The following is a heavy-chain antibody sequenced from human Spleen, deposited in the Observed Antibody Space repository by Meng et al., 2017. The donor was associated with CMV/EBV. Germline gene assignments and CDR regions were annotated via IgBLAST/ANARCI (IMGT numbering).Heavy chain of an antibody. D-gene: IGHD5-18*01. CDR1: GGDNSSSSYY. V-gene: IGHV4-39*01. CDR3: ASLDTPRRMGFDY. J-gene: IGHJ4*02. CDR2: IYYSGST. Sequence: SGGDNSSSSYYWGWIRQPPGKGLEWIGSIYYSGSTYYNPSLKSRVTISVDTSKNQFSLKLSSVTAADTAVYYCASLDTPRRMGFDYWGQGTLVTVSS.